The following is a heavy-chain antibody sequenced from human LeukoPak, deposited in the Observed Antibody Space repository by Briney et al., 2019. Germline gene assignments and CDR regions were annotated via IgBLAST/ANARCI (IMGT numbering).Heavy chain of an antibody. J-gene: IGHJ4*02. CDR2: ISGSGGST. D-gene: IGHD3-10*01. Sequence: GWSVRLSCAASGFTFSSYAMSWVGQAPGKGLEGVSAISGSGGSTYYADSVKDRFTISRDNPKNTLYLQMNSLRAEDTAVYYCAKDLWFGELSSCYWGQGTMVTVSS. V-gene: IGHV3-23*01. CDR1: GFTFSSYA. CDR3: AKDLWFGELSSCY.